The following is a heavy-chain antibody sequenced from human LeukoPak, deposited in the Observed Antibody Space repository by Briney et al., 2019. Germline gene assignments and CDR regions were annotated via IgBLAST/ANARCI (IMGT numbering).Heavy chain of an antibody. CDR3: ARLDMVRGVGNWFDP. Sequence: SETLSLTCTVSGGSISSYYWSWIRQPAGTALEWIGRIYTSGTITYNPSLKSRVTMSVDTSKNQFSLKLSSVTAADTAVYYCARLDMVRGVGNWFDPWGQGTLVTVSS. V-gene: IGHV4-4*07. CDR2: IYTSGTI. CDR1: GGSISSYY. J-gene: IGHJ5*02. D-gene: IGHD3-10*01.